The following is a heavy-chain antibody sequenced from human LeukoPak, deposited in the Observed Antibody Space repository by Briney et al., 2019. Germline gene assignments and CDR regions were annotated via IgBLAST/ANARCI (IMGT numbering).Heavy chain of an antibody. Sequence: PSQTLSLTCTVSGGSISSGGYYWSWIRQHPGKGLEWIGYIYYSGSTYYNPSLKSRVIISVDTSKNQFSLKLSSVTAADTAVYYCARFYGGNSGMLPIATFDISGQGTMVTVPS. CDR2: IYYSGST. D-gene: IGHD4-23*01. CDR1: GGSISSGGYY. CDR3: ARFYGGNSGMLPIATFDI. J-gene: IGHJ3*02. V-gene: IGHV4-31*03.